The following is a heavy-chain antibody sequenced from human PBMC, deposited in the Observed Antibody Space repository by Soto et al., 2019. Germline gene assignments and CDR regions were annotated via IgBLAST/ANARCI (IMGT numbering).Heavy chain of an antibody. V-gene: IGHV3-23*01. CDR2: ISGSGGST. J-gene: IGHJ4*02. D-gene: IGHD3-22*01. CDR1: GFTFSSYA. Sequence: GGSLRLSCAASGFTFSSYAMSWVRQAPGKGLEWVSAISGSGGSTYYADSVKGRFTISRDNSKNTLYLQMNSLRAEDTAVYYCAKYSIAMIVVVITSFDYWGQGTLVTVSS. CDR3: AKYSIAMIVVVITSFDY.